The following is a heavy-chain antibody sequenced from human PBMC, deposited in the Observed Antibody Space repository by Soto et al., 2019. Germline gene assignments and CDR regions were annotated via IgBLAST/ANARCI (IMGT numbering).Heavy chain of an antibody. V-gene: IGHV3-48*02. J-gene: IGHJ4*02. CDR1: GFTFSSYS. D-gene: IGHD6-13*01. CDR3: ARGDSSSWPVPRFDY. Sequence: EVQLVESGGGLVQPGGSLRLSCAASGFTFSSYSMNWVRQAPGKGLEWVSYISSSSSTIYYADSVKGRFTISRDNAKNSLYLQMNSLRDEDTAVYYCARGDSSSWPVPRFDYWGQGTLVTVSS. CDR2: ISSSSSTI.